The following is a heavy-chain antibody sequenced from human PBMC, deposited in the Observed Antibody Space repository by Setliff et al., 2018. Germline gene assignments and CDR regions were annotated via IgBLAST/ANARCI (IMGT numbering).Heavy chain of an antibody. CDR2: IYYSGST. V-gene: IGHV4-39*01. CDR1: GGSISSGNYY. CDR3: ARHKSNGSGSYPSLYMDV. Sequence: SEILSLTCRVSGGSISSGNYYWGLIRQPPGKGLEWVATIYYSGSTYSNPSLKSRLIISVDAPDNQFSMKLSSVTAADTAVYYCARHKSNGSGSYPSLYMDVWGKGIMVTVSS. J-gene: IGHJ6*03. D-gene: IGHD3-10*01.